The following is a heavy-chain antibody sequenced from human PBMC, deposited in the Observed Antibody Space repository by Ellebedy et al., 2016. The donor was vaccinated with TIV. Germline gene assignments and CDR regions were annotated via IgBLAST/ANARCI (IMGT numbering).Heavy chain of an antibody. CDR2: INSDGSST. J-gene: IGHJ4*02. D-gene: IGHD2-2*01. CDR3: ARGRLYCSSTSCFLSPFDY. V-gene: IGHV3-74*01. CDR1: GFTFSNYW. Sequence: GGSLRLXXAASGFTFSNYWMHWVRQAPGKGLEWVSRINSDGSSTSYAESVKGRFTISRDNAKNTLYLQMNSLRAEDTAVYYCARGRLYCSSTSCFLSPFDYWGQGTLVTVSS.